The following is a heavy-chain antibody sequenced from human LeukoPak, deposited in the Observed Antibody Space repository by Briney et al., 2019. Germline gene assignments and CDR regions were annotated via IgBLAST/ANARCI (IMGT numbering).Heavy chain of an antibody. J-gene: IGHJ4*02. CDR2: INHSVST. D-gene: IGHD6-19*01. CDR3: ARATTRWLAKYYFDY. CDR1: GGSFSGYY. V-gene: IGHV4-34*01. Sequence: SETLCLTCAVYGGSFSGYYWSWIRQPPGKGLEWVGEINHSVSTNYNPSLKSRVTISVDTSKNQFSLKLSSVTAADTAVYYCARATTRWLAKYYFDYWGQGTLVTVSS.